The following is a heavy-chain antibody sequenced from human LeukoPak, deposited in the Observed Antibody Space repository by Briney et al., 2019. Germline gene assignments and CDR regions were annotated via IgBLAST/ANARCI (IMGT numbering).Heavy chain of an antibody. CDR1: GGTFSSYG. Sequence: SVKVSCKASGGTFSSYGISWVRQAPGQGLEWMGRIIPILGIANYAQKFQGRVTITADKSTSTAYMELSSLRSEDTAVYYCARVDYYDSSGYYPPDYWGQGTLVTVSS. CDR3: ARVDYYDSSGYYPPDY. V-gene: IGHV1-69*04. CDR2: IIPILGIA. D-gene: IGHD3-22*01. J-gene: IGHJ4*02.